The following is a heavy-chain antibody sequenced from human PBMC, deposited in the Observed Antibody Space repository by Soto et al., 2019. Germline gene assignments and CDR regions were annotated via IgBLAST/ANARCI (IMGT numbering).Heavy chain of an antibody. CDR1: GGSISSYY. D-gene: IGHD6-19*01. V-gene: IGHV4-59*01. CDR3: VRQQWLVLNAFDI. Sequence: SETLSLTCTVSGGSISSYYWSWIRQPPGKGLEWIGYIYYSGSTNYNPSLKSRVTISVDTSKNQFSLKLSSVTAADTAVYYCVRQQWLVLNAFDIWGQGTMVTV. J-gene: IGHJ3*02. CDR2: IYYSGST.